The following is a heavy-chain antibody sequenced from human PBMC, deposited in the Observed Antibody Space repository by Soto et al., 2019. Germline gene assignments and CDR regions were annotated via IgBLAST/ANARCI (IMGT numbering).Heavy chain of an antibody. Sequence: PGGSLRLSCAASGFTFSSYAMSWVRQAPGKGLEWVSAISGSGGSTYYADSVKGRFTISRDNSKNTLYLQMNSLRAEDTAVYYCAKCIGYYYGSGSQTDYWGQGTLVTVSS. CDR2: ISGSGGST. D-gene: IGHD3-10*01. CDR3: AKCIGYYYGSGSQTDY. V-gene: IGHV3-23*01. J-gene: IGHJ4*02. CDR1: GFTFSSYA.